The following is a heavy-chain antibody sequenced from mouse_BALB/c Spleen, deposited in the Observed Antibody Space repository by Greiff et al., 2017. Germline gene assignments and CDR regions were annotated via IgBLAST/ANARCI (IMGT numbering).Heavy chain of an antibody. CDR3: AREGNYVEYYAMDY. V-gene: IGHV4-1*02. CDR2: INPDSSTI. CDR1: GFDFSRYW. Sequence: DVQLQESGGGLVQPGGSLKLSCAASGFDFSRYWMSWVRQAPGKGLEWIGEINPDSSTINYTPSLKDKFIISRDNAKNTLYLQMSKVRSEDTALYYCAREGNYVEYYAMDYWGQGTSVTVSS. J-gene: IGHJ4*01. D-gene: IGHD2-1*01.